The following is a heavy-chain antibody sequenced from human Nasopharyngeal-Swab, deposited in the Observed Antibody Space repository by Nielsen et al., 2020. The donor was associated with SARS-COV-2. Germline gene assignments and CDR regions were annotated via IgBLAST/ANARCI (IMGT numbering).Heavy chain of an antibody. CDR2: ISYDGSNK. V-gene: IGHV3-30*03. J-gene: IGHJ4*02. Sequence: GESLKISCAASGFSFSNYNMNWVRQAPGKGLEWVAVISYDGSNKYYADSVKGRFTISRDNSKNTLYLQMNSLRAEDTAVYYCARDSGDLDYWGQGTLVTVSS. D-gene: IGHD3-10*01. CDR3: ARDSGDLDY. CDR1: GFSFSNYN.